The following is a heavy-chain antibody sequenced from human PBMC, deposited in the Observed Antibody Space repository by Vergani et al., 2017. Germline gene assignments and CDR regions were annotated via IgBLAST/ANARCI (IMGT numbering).Heavy chain of an antibody. V-gene: IGHV4-39*01. CDR1: GGSISSSSYY. CDR3: ARVWYYYGSGSYLWYFDL. D-gene: IGHD3-10*01. J-gene: IGHJ2*01. CDR2: IYYSGST. Sequence: QLQLQESGPGLVKPSETLSLTCTVSGGSISSSSYYWGWIRQPPGKGLEWIGSIYYSGSTYYTPSLKSRVTISVDTSKNQFSLKLSSVTAADTAVYYCARVWYYYGSGSYLWYFDLWGRGTLVTVSS.